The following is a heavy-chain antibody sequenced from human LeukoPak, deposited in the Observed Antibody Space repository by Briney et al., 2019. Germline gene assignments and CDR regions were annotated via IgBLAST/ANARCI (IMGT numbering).Heavy chain of an antibody. D-gene: IGHD3-10*01. CDR2: MNPNSGNT. CDR1: GYTFTSYD. J-gene: IGHJ4*02. Sequence: ASVKVSCKASGYTFTSYDINWVRQATGQGLEWMGWMNPNSGNTGYAQKFQGRVTMTRNTAISTAYMELSSLRSEDTAVYFCARAPPSYYGYHFDYWGQGTLVTVSS. CDR3: ARAPPSYYGYHFDY. V-gene: IGHV1-8*01.